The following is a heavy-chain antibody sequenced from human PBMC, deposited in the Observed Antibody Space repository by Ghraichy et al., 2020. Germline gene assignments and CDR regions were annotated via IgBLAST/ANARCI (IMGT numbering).Heavy chain of an antibody. CDR3: VKFSGQQLPNYHFGY. CDR1: GFNFNTHA. V-gene: IGHV3-23*01. Sequence: GESLNISCATSGFNFNTHAVTWVRQAPGKGLECVAAVRATSGITYYAESVKGRFTVIRDSSKTTLSLQMNNLGPEDTAIYYCVKFSGQQLPNYHFGYWGHGTRVTVSS. CDR2: VRATSGIT. D-gene: IGHD3-10*01. J-gene: IGHJ4*01.